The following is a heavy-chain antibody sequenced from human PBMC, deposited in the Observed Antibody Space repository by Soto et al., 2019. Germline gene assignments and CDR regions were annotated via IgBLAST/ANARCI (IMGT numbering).Heavy chain of an antibody. CDR1: GGSISSTSYY. CDR3: ARHGEMAPEYFQH. CDR2: IYYSGST. D-gene: IGHD3-10*01. J-gene: IGHJ1*01. Sequence: NLSETLSLTCTVSGGSISSTSYYWGWIRQPPGKGLEWIATIYYSGSTYYNPSLKSRVTISKDTSKNKFSLKLSSVTAADTAVYFCARHGEMAPEYFQHWGQGTLVTVSS. V-gene: IGHV4-39*01.